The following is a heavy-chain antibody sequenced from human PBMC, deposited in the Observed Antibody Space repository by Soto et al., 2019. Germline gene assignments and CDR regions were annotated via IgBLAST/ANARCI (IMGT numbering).Heavy chain of an antibody. CDR1: GVTFIDYY. V-gene: IGHV3-11*06. CDR2: ISSSSSYI. CDR3: ARDLAYSSGWVLVAFDI. Sequence: TGGFLRLSCAASGVTFIDYYMSWIRQAPGKGLEWVSSISSSSSYIYYADSVKGRFTISRDNAKNSLYLQMNSLRAEDTAVYYCARDLAYSSGWVLVAFDIWGQGTMVTVSS. D-gene: IGHD6-19*01. J-gene: IGHJ3*02.